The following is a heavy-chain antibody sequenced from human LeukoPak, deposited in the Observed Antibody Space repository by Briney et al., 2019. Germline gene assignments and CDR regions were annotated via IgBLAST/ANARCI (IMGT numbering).Heavy chain of an antibody. D-gene: IGHD6-19*01. J-gene: IGHJ4*02. CDR3: AKGPSTLSSGWYY. CDR1: GFTFSSYA. Sequence: PGGSLRLSCAASGFTFSSYAMSWVRQAPGKGLEWVSAISGSGGSTYYADSEKGRFTISRDNSKTTLYLQMNSLRAEDTAVYYCAKGPSTLSSGWYYWGQGTLVTVSS. CDR2: ISGSGGST. V-gene: IGHV3-23*01.